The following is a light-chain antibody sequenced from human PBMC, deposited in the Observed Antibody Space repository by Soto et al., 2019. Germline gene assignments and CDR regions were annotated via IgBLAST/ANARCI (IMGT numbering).Light chain of an antibody. V-gene: IGKV4-1*01. CDR2: CPA. J-gene: IGKJ1*01. Sequence: DIVRTQAPGSLCLALGARATISGKTSQSGLYSSKAKNYLAWFMQKVRRPPKSLIYCPATRESGGPDRFCGGGSGTDSTLTISSLQDEDVADYYSQQYYTTPWTFGTGTKV. CDR1: QSGLYSSKAKNY. CDR3: QQYYTTPWT.